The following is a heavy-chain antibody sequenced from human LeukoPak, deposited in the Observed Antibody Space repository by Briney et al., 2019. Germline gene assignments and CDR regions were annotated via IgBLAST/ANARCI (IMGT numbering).Heavy chain of an antibody. Sequence: GRSLRLSCAASGITFSSFGMHWARQAPGKGLEWLAIMSYDGNNKYCADSVKGRFTISRDNSKNTVYLQMNSLRAEDTAVYYCAKDRYYYGSGTYPLDYWGQGTLVTVSS. CDR2: MSYDGNNK. D-gene: IGHD3-10*01. J-gene: IGHJ4*02. V-gene: IGHV3-30*18. CDR1: GITFSSFG. CDR3: AKDRYYYGSGTYPLDY.